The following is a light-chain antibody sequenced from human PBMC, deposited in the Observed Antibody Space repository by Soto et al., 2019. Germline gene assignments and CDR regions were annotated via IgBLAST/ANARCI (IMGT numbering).Light chain of an antibody. CDR1: QSISVW. CDR2: KAS. Sequence: DIQMTQSPSSLSASVGDRVTITCRASQSISVWLAWYGQKAGKAPNLLIYKASRLESGVPSRFSGSGSGTKFTLTIASLQPDDFATYYCQQYETFSGTFGPGTKVDI. J-gene: IGKJ1*01. V-gene: IGKV1-5*03. CDR3: QQYETFSGT.